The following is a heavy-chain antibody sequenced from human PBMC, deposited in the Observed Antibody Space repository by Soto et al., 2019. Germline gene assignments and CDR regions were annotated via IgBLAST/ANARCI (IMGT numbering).Heavy chain of an antibody. CDR1: GFSLITGVG. D-gene: IGHD1-26*01. V-gene: IGHV2-5*02. J-gene: IGHJ4*02. Sequence: QITLKESGPSLVRPTETLTLTCTFSGFSLITGVGVGWVRQPPGKVLEWLAVIFWDKNDYYRPSLQTRVTISKDTSEDQVVLTLTNMHPEDTATYFCTQIYGSGSWGWYFHSWGQGALVTVSS. CDR2: IFWDKND. CDR3: TQIYGSGSWGWYFHS.